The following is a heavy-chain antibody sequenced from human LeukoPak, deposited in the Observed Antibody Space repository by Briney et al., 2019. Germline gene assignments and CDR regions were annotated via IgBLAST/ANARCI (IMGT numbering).Heavy chain of an antibody. D-gene: IGHD1-26*01. CDR2: ISYNGSNK. CDR1: GFTFSSYA. J-gene: IGHJ4*02. V-gene: IGHV3-30-3*01. CDR3: ARVLEVGATPLGY. Sequence: GGSLRLSCAASGFTFSSYAMHWVHQAPGKGLEWVAVISYNGSNKYYADSVKGRFTISRDNSKNTLYLQMNSLRAEDTAVYYCARVLEVGATPLGYWGQGTLVTVSS.